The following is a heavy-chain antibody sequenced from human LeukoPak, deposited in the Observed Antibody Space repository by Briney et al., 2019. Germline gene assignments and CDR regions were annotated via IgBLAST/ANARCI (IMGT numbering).Heavy chain of an antibody. Sequence: SETLSLTCTVSGGSISSSSYYWGWIRQPPGKGLEWIGSIYYSGSTYYNPSLKSRVTISVDTSKNQCSLKLSSVTAADTAVYYCASDYDSSGSFDYWGQGTLVTVSS. CDR1: GGSISSSSYY. CDR3: ASDYDSSGSFDY. D-gene: IGHD3-22*01. J-gene: IGHJ4*02. V-gene: IGHV4-39*01. CDR2: IYYSGST.